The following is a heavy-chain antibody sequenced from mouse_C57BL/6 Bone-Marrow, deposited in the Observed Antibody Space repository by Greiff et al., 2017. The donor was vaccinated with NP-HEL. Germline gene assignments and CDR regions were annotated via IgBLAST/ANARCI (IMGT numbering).Heavy chain of an antibody. V-gene: IGHV1-69*01. CDR3: AREIYYYGSSPAWFAY. Sequence: QVQLQQPGAELVMPGASVKLSCKASGYTFTSYWMHWVKQRPGQGLEWIGEIDPSDSYTNYNQNFKGKSTLTVDKSSSTAYMQLSSLTSEDSAVYYCAREIYYYGSSPAWFAYWGQGTLVTVSA. CDR2: IDPSDSYT. J-gene: IGHJ3*01. CDR1: GYTFTSYW. D-gene: IGHD1-1*01.